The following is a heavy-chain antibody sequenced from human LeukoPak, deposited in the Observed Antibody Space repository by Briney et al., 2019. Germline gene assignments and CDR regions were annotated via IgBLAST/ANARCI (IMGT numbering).Heavy chain of an antibody. CDR2: IKQDGSEK. V-gene: IGHV3-7*04. J-gene: IGHJ4*02. Sequence: QPGGSLRLSCAASGFTFRSYWMSWVRQAPGKGLEWVANIKQDGSEKCYVDSVKGRFTISRDNAKNSLYLQMNSLRAEDTAVYYCARDLTTVTPGVDYWGQGTLVTVSS. CDR3: ARDLTTVTPGVDY. D-gene: IGHD4-17*01. CDR1: GFTFRSYW.